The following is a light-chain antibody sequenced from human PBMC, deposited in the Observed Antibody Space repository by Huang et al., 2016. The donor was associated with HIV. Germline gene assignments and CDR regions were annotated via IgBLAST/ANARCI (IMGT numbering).Light chain of an antibody. V-gene: IGKV3-11*01. Sequence: DIVLTQSPGTLSLSPGARATLSCRASQSVGTYLTWYQHKPGQAPKLLMQDASNRAAGIPPRFSGSGSGTDFTLTINDLQSEDAVVYYCQQRSGWPPTFGGGTKV. CDR2: DAS. J-gene: IGKJ4*01. CDR1: QSVGTY. CDR3: QQRSGWPPT.